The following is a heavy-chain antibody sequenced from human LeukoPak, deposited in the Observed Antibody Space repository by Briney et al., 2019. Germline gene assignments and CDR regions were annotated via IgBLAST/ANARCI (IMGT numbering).Heavy chain of an antibody. CDR3: ARAPTHYDILTALDY. V-gene: IGHV4-30-4*08. Sequence: PSQTLSLTCTVSGGSISSGDYYWSWIRQPPGKGLEWIGYIYYSGSTYYNPSLKSRVTISVDTSKNQFSLKLSSVTAADTAVYYCARAPTHYDILTALDYWGQGTQVTVSS. D-gene: IGHD3-9*01. CDR1: GGSISSGDYY. CDR2: IYYSGST. J-gene: IGHJ4*02.